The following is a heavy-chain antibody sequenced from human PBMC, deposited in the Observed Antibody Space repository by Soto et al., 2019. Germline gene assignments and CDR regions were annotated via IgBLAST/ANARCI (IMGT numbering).Heavy chain of an antibody. CDR2: ITDSGGST. Sequence: GVSLRLSCAASEFTFSSYAMTWVRQAPGKGLEWVASITDSGGSTYYADSVKGRLTISRDNSENTVHLQMNGLRAEDTAIYYCVKDWSGDKCPCMDVWGQGTTVTVSS. CDR1: EFTFSSYA. J-gene: IGHJ6*02. V-gene: IGHV3-23*01. CDR3: VKDWSGDKCPCMDV. D-gene: IGHD3-3*01.